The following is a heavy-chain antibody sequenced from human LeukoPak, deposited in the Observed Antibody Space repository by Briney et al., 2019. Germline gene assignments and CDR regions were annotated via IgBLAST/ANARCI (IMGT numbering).Heavy chain of an antibody. Sequence: GGSLRLSCAASGFTFSSYGMRWVRQAPGKGLEWVAFIRYDGSNKYYADSVKGRFTISRDNSKNTLYLQMNSLRAEDTAVYYCAKSHDYSNRPIDYWGQGTLVTVSS. CDR1: GFTFSSYG. J-gene: IGHJ4*02. V-gene: IGHV3-30*02. D-gene: IGHD4-11*01. CDR2: IRYDGSNK. CDR3: AKSHDYSNRPIDY.